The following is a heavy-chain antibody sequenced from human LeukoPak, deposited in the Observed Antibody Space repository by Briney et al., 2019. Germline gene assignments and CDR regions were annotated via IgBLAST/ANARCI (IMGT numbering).Heavy chain of an antibody. J-gene: IGHJ4*02. CDR1: GYTFTSYG. D-gene: IGHD3-10*01. CDR2: INPNSGGT. Sequence: ASVKVSCQASGYTFTSYGISWVRQAPGQGLEWMGWINPNSGGTNYAQKFQGRVTMTRDTSISTAYMELSKLRSDDTAVYYCAREAYGSGSSFFDYWGQGTLVTVSS. CDR3: AREAYGSGSSFFDY. V-gene: IGHV1-2*02.